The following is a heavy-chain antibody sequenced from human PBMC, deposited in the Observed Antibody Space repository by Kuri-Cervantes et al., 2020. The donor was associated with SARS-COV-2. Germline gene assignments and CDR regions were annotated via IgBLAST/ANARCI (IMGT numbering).Heavy chain of an antibody. V-gene: IGHV1-69*06. Sequence: SVKVSCKASGGTFSSYTISWVRQAPGQGLEWMGGIITAFGTANYAQKFQDRVTLIADKSTSTVFMELSRLRSEDTAVYYCARDLDSYDSSGYHTSYAFDIFGQGTMVTVSS. CDR1: GGTFSSYT. CDR2: IITAFGTA. CDR3: ARDLDSYDSSGYHTSYAFDI. D-gene: IGHD3-22*01. J-gene: IGHJ3*02.